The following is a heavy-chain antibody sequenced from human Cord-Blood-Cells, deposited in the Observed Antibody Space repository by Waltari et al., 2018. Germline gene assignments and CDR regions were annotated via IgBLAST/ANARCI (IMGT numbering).Heavy chain of an antibody. CDR3: ARVRVVGSGYYYYYYGMDV. CDR2: INHSGST. Sequence: QVQLQQWGAGLLKPSETLSLTCAVYGGSFSGCYWSWIRQPPGKGLEWIGEINHSGSTNYNPSLKSRVTISVDTSKNQFSLKLSSVTAADTAVYYCARVRVVGSGYYYYYYGMDVWGQGTTVTVSS. V-gene: IGHV4-34*01. CDR1: GGSFSGCY. J-gene: IGHJ6*02. D-gene: IGHD3-22*01.